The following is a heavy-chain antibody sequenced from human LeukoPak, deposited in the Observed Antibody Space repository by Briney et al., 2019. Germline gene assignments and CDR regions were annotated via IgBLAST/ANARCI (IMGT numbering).Heavy chain of an antibody. CDR3: ARGGSYRWFDP. V-gene: IGHV4-31*03. CDR1: GGSLISGGYY. J-gene: IGHJ5*02. CDR2: IYDSANT. D-gene: IGHD1-26*01. Sequence: SQTLSLTCTVSGGSLISGGYYWTWIRHHPGKGLEWIGYIYDSANTNYNPSLKSRVTMSVDTSKNQFSLKLISVTAADTAVYYCARGGSYRWFDPWGQGTLVTVYS.